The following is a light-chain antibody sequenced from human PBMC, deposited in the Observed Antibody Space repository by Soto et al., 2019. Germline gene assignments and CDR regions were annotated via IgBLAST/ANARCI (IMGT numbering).Light chain of an antibody. Sequence: QAVVTQAPSLTVSPGGTVTLTCCSSTGDVTSGHYPYWFQQEPGQDPRTLIYDTSSKNSWTPARFSGSILGGKAALTLSGAQPEDETDYYCLLSYGSIRVFGGGTKLTV. V-gene: IGLV7-46*01. CDR3: LLSYGSIRV. J-gene: IGLJ3*02. CDR2: DTS. CDR1: TGDVTSGHY.